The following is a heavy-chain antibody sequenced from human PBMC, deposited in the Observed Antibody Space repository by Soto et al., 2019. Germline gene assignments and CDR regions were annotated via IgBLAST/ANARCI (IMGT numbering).Heavy chain of an antibody. CDR3: AKGEVRGIIPSYFDY. CDR1: GFTFSSYS. V-gene: IGHV3-21*01. Sequence: GSLRLSCAASGFTFSSYSMNWVRQAPGKGLEWVSSISSSSSYIYYADSVKGRFTISRDNSKNTLYLQMDSLRAEDTAVYYCAKGEVRGIIPSYFDYWGLGTLVTVSS. D-gene: IGHD3-10*01. J-gene: IGHJ4*02. CDR2: ISSSSSYI.